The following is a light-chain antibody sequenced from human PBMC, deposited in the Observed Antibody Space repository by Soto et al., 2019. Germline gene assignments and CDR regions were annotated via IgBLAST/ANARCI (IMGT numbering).Light chain of an antibody. CDR3: QQDGVSPRT. Sequence: EIEMTQSPATLSVSPGEEATLSCRASHSVSSNLAWYQQKPGQAPRLLIYDASTMATGIPARFSGIGSGTDFTLTISSLEPEDFAVYYCQQDGVSPRTFGQGT. V-gene: IGKV3-15*01. CDR1: HSVSSN. CDR2: DAS. J-gene: IGKJ1*01.